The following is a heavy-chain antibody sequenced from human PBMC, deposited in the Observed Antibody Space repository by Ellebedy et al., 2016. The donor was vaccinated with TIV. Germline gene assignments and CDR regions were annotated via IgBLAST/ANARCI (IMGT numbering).Heavy chain of an antibody. V-gene: IGHV3-23*01. CDR2: ISGSGDST. CDR3: AKRPWSGPFDY. CDR1: GFTFSSFG. D-gene: IGHD3-3*01. J-gene: IGHJ4*02. Sequence: PGGSLRLSCAASGFTFSSFGMSWVRQAPGKGLEWVSSISGSGDSTYYADSMKGRFTISRDNSKNTLYLQIISLRAEDSAVYYCAKRPWSGPFDYWGLGTLVTVSS.